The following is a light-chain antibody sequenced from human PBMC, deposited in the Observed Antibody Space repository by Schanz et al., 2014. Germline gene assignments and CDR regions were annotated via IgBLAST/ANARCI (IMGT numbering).Light chain of an antibody. CDR3: CSYVSSTTPYV. CDR2: EVS. J-gene: IGLJ1*01. V-gene: IGLV2-11*01. CDR1: SNDVGGYDH. Sequence: SALTQPRSVSGSPGQSVTISCTGTSNDVGGYDHVSWYQQHPGKAPKVVIYEVSKRPSGVPARFSGSKSDNTASLTVSGLQVEDEADYYCCSYVSSTTPYVFGFGTKLTVL.